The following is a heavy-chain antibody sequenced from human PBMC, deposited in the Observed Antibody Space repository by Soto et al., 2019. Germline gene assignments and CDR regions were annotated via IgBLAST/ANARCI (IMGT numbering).Heavy chain of an antibody. J-gene: IGHJ6*02. CDR3: AREYTAWPLAYGLDV. CDR2: ISSRSDI. CDR1: GFTFSTYS. D-gene: IGHD2-2*02. V-gene: IGHV3-21*01. Sequence: GGSLRLSCVGSGFTFSTYSINWVRQAPGKGLEWVSSISSRSDIYYADSVKGRFTISRDNAKNSVSLQMNSLRAEDTAVYYCAREYTAWPLAYGLDVWGQGTPVTVSS.